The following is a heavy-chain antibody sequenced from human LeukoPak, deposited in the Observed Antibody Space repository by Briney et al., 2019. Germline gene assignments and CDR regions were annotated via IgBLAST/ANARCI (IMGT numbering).Heavy chain of an antibody. Sequence: SSETLSLTCSVSGGSISSYYWSWIRQPPGKGLEWIGYIYYSGSTNYNPSLKSRVTISVDTSKNQFSLKLSSVTAADTAVYYCARDKTIFGVVIMTAEWGQGTLVTVSS. D-gene: IGHD3-3*01. J-gene: IGHJ4*02. CDR1: GGSISSYY. V-gene: IGHV4-59*01. CDR2: IYYSGST. CDR3: ARDKTIFGVVIMTAE.